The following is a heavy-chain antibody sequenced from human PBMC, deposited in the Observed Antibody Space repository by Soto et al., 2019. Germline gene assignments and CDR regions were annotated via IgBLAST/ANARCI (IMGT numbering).Heavy chain of an antibody. D-gene: IGHD4-17*01. CDR2: ISTSSTI. CDR3: GRDLNYGLFDY. V-gene: IGHV3-48*01. J-gene: IGHJ4*02. CDR1: GFTFSSYS. Sequence: PGGSLRLSCAASGFTFSSYSMNWVRQAPGKGLEWVSYISTSSTIYYADSVKGRFTISRDNAKNSLYLQMNSLRAEDTAVYYCGRDLNYGLFDYWGQGTLVTVSS.